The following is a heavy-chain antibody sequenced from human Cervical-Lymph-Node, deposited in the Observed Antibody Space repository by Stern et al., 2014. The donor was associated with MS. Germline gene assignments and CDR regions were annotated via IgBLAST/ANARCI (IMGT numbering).Heavy chain of an antibody. D-gene: IGHD5-12*01. CDR2: IYHSGTA. V-gene: IGHV4-4*02. J-gene: IGHJ4*02. CDR1: GGSISDNNW. Sequence: QVQLQESGPGLAKPSGTLSLTCAVSGGSISDNNWWGWVRLTPGMGLEWIGEIYHSGTANLSPSLKSRVTMSVDKSKNQFSLELKSVTAADTAIYYCARVNSGYDWFDYWGQGTLVTISS. CDR3: ARVNSGYDWFDY.